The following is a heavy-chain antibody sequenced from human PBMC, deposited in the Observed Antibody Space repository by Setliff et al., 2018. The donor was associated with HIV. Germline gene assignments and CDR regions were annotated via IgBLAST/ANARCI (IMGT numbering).Heavy chain of an antibody. CDR3: ARDRPHQHYFELYSFYYMEL. J-gene: IGHJ6*03. CDR1: GGTFSNYA. Sequence: ASVKVSCKSSGGTFSNYAFSWVRQAPAQGLEWMGGVIPIFDKTTYAQKFQGRATITADEATNTVFMELSDLRSDDTAVYYCARDRPHQHYFELYSFYYMELWGKGTTVTVSS. V-gene: IGHV1-69*13. D-gene: IGHD3-10*01. CDR2: VIPIFDKT.